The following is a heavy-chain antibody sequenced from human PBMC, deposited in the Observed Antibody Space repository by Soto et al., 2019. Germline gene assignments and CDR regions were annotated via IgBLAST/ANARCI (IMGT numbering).Heavy chain of an antibody. Sequence: GGSLRLSCAASGFTFSSYAMHWVRQAPGKGLEWVAVISYDGSNKYYADSVKGRFTISRDNSKNTLYLQMNSLRAEDTAVYYCARDPTYYDFWSGPRGSGYFDYWGQGTLVTVS. CDR3: ARDPTYYDFWSGPRGSGYFDY. V-gene: IGHV3-30-3*01. D-gene: IGHD3-3*01. CDR2: ISYDGSNK. J-gene: IGHJ4*02. CDR1: GFTFSSYA.